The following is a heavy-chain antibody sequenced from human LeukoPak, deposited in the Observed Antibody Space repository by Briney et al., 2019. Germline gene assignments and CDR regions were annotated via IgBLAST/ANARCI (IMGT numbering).Heavy chain of an antibody. CDR3: AHGPMYFGKSGHYFDY. D-gene: IGHD3-9*01. CDR2: IYWDDE. V-gene: IGHV2-5*02. CDR1: GFSLSPTGVD. Sequence: SGPTLIKPTQPLTLTCTSSGFSLSPTGVDVGWIRQPTGKALEWLALIYWDDERYSPSLKSSLTITKDTSKNQVVLTMTNMDPVDTATYYCAHGPMYFGKSGHYFDYWGQGTLVTVSS. J-gene: IGHJ4*02.